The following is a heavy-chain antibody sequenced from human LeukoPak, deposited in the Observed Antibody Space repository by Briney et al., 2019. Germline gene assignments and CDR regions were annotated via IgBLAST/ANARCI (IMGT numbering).Heavy chain of an antibody. D-gene: IGHD4/OR15-4a*01. J-gene: IGHJ6*02. CDR3: ARLAMGLQVGYYYGMDV. CDR2: IYYSGST. V-gene: IGHV4-59*12. CDR1: GGSISSYY. Sequence: SETLSLTCTVSGGSISSYYWSWIRQPPGKGLEWIGYIYYSGSTNYSPSLQSRVTISVDTSKDQFSLKLSSVTAADTAVYYCARLAMGLQVGYYYGMDVWGQGTTVTVSS.